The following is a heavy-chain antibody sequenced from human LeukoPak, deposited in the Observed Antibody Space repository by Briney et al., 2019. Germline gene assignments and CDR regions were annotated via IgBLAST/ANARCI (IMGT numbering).Heavy chain of an antibody. V-gene: IGHV5-51*01. CDR1: GYSFNTYW. D-gene: IGHD2-2*01. J-gene: IGHJ4*02. Sequence: CESLKISCNGSGYSFNTYWIGLVRQMPRKGLEWMGVIYPGDSDTRYSPSFQGKVTISADKSISTAYLQWSSLKASDTAMYYCATPYATASIAYWGQGTLVTVSS. CDR3: ATPYATASIAY. CDR2: IYPGDSDT.